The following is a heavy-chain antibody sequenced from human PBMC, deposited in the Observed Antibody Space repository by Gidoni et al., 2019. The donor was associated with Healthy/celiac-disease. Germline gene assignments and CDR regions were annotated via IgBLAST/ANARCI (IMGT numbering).Heavy chain of an antibody. CDR1: GVTFSSYA. CDR2: ISYDGSNK. V-gene: IGHV3-30-3*01. Sequence: EQLGESRGGVVQPGGCVRVSRAAAGVTFSSYAMTWVRQAPGKGLEWVAVISYDGSNKYYADSVKGRFPISRDNSKNTLYLQMNSLRAADTAVYYCARDRGASYRPIDYWGQGTLVTVSS. D-gene: IGHD1-26*01. CDR3: ARDRGASYRPIDY. J-gene: IGHJ4*02.